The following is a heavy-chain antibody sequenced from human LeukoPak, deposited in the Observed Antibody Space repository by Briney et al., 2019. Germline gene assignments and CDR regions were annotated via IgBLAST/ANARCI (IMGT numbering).Heavy chain of an antibody. V-gene: IGHV4-31*03. J-gene: IGHJ4*02. D-gene: IGHD6-19*01. CDR2: IYYSGST. Sequence: PSQTLSLTCTVSGGSISSGGYYWSWIRQHPGKGLEWIGYIYYSGSTYYNPSLKSRVTISVDTSKNQFSLKLSSVTAADTAVYYCAREALKSVTGSQYFDYWGQGTLVTVSS. CDR1: GGSISSGGYY. CDR3: AREALKSVTGSQYFDY.